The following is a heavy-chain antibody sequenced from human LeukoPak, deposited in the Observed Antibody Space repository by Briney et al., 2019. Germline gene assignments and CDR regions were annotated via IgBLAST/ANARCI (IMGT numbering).Heavy chain of an antibody. CDR3: TGPGSSGLTVPY. CDR1: GFTFSGSA. Sequence: GGSLRLSCAASGFTFSGSAMHWVRQASGKGLEWVGRIRSKANSYATAYAASVKGRFTISRDDSKNTAYLQMNSLKTEDTAVYYCTGPGSSGLTVPYWGQGTLVTVSS. V-gene: IGHV3-73*01. J-gene: IGHJ4*02. D-gene: IGHD3-22*01. CDR2: IRSKANSYAT.